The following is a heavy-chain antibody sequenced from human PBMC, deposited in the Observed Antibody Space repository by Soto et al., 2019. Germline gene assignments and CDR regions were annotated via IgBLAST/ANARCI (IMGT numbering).Heavy chain of an antibody. CDR3: AKGPEVVRRVYAKVRSNWFDP. CDR2: ISGSGGST. CDR1: GFTFSSYA. V-gene: IGHV3-23*01. Sequence: GGSLRLSCAASGFTFSSYAMSWVRQAPGRGLEWVSAISGSGGSTYYADSVKGRFTISRDNSKNTLYLQMNSLRAEDTAVYYCAKGPEVVRRVYAKVRSNWFDPWGQGTLVTVSS. J-gene: IGHJ5*02. D-gene: IGHD2-8*01.